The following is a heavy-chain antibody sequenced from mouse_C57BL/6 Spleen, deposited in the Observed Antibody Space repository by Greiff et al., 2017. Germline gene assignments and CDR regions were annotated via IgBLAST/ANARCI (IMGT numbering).Heavy chain of an antibody. J-gene: IGHJ1*03. V-gene: IGHV3-6*01. Sequence: ESGPGLVKPSQSLSLTCSVTGYSITSGYYWNWIRQSPGNKLEWMGYIRYDGSNNYNPSLKNRISLTRDTSTNQFFLQLNSVTTEDTATYYCARDYYGSSYEGYFDVWGTGTTVTVSS. CDR1: GYSITSGYY. CDR2: IRYDGSN. D-gene: IGHD1-1*01. CDR3: ARDYYGSSYEGYFDV.